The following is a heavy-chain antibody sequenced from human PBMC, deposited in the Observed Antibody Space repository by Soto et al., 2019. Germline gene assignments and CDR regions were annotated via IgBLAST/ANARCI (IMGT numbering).Heavy chain of an antibody. J-gene: IGHJ4*02. CDR2: MSYDGSDK. CDR1: GFSFRSYA. D-gene: IGHD2-2*01. CDR3: ARARLDTPALED. Sequence: QVQLVEAGGGVVQPGRSLRLSCAASGFSFRSYAMPWVRQAPGKGLGWVVVMSYDGSDKDYADSVKGRFTISRDNSKNTLYLQMSSLRAEDTAVYDCARARLDTPALEDWGQGTLVTVSS. V-gene: IGHV3-30-3*01.